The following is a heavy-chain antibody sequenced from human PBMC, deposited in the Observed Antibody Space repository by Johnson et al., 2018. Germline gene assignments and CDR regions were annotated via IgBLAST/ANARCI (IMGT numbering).Heavy chain of an antibody. V-gene: IGHV3-23*04. CDR2: ISGSGGTT. J-gene: IGHJ6*03. CDR3: AAAYQNYYYYYYMDV. CDR1: RFTFSSYA. Sequence: VRLVESGGGLVQPGGSLRLSCAASRFTFSSYAMNWVRQAPGKGLQWVSAISGSGGTTYYADAVKGRFTISRDNSRNTLYLRINSLRADDTAAYYWAAAYQNYYYYYYMDVWDKGTTVTVSS. D-gene: IGHD2-15*01.